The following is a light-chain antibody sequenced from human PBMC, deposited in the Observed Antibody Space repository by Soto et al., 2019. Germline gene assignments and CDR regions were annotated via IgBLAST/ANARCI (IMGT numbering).Light chain of an antibody. CDR2: AAS. V-gene: IGKV1-39*01. CDR3: QQSYSTPLT. Sequence: DIQMTQSPSSLSASVGDRVTITCRASQSISSYLNWYQQKPGKAPKLLIYAASSLQSGVPSRLSGSGSGTDFTLTISSLQPEDFATYYCQQSYSTPLTFGPG. CDR1: QSISSY. J-gene: IGKJ3*01.